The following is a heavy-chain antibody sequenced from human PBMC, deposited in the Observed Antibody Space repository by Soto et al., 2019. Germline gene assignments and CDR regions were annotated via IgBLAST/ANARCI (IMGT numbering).Heavy chain of an antibody. D-gene: IGHD3-10*01. Sequence: TLSLTCAVSGGSISSGSYSWIWIRQPPGKRLEWIGYISHSGSTYYNPSLKSRVTISADRSKNQFSLKLSSLTAADTAVYFCASNAGGYYGSGSYVHWDPVTLVAVSS. CDR2: ISHSGST. V-gene: IGHV4-30-2*01. J-gene: IGHJ4*02. CDR3: ASNAGGYYGSGSYVH. CDR1: GGSISSGSYS.